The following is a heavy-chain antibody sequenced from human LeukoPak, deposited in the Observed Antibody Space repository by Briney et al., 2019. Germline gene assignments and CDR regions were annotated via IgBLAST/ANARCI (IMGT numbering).Heavy chain of an antibody. CDR2: IYYSGST. CDR1: GGSINSYY. Sequence: SETLSLTCTVSGGSINSYYWSWIRQPPGKGLEWIGYIYYSGSTNYNPSLKSRVTISVDTSKNQFSLRLSSVTAADTAVYYCARPKTQVTYYGSGSYFMAYWGQGTLVTVSS. D-gene: IGHD3-10*01. V-gene: IGHV4-59*01. J-gene: IGHJ4*02. CDR3: ARPKTQVTYYGSGSYFMAY.